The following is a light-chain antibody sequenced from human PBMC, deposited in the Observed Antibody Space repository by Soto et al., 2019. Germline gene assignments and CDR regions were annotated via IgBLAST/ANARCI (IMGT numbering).Light chain of an antibody. CDR2: STN. J-gene: IGLJ3*02. CDR1: SGSVSTSYY. CDR3: VLYMGSGISV. Sequence: QTVVTQEPSFSVSPGGTVTLTCGLNSGSVSTSYYPSWYQQTPGQAPRTLIYSTNTRSSGFADRFSGSILGNKAALTITGAQSDDESDYYCVLYMGSGISVFGGGTKLTVL. V-gene: IGLV8-61*01.